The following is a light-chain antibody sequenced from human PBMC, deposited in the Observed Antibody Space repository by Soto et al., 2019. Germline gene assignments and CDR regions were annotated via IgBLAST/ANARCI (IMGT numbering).Light chain of an antibody. CDR3: QQTYSAPPT. CDR1: QIISTY. J-gene: IGKJ1*01. V-gene: IGKV1-39*01. Sequence: DIQMTQSPSSLSASVGDRVTITCRASQIISTYLKWYQQRAGLAPRLLIYAASSLQSGVPPRFSGSGSGTDFTLTISSLQPEDFATYFCQQTYSAPPTFGQGTKVDI. CDR2: AAS.